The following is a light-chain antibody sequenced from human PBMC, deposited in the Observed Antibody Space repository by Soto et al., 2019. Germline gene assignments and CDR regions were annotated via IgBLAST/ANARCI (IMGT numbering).Light chain of an antibody. J-gene: IGLJ3*02. CDR3: QSYDSSLSAWV. V-gene: IGLV1-40*01. Sequence: QSALTQPPSVSGAPGQRVTISCTGSSCNIGAGYDVHWYQQIPGTAPKLLIYLNNNRPSGVPDRLSGSKSGTSASLAITGLQAEDEADYYCQSYDSSLSAWVFGGGTQLTVL. CDR1: SCNIGAGYD. CDR2: LNN.